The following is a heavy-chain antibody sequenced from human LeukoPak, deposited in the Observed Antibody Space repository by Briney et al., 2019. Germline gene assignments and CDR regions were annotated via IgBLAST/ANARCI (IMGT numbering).Heavy chain of an antibody. CDR1: GGSISSSSYY. CDR2: IYYSGST. J-gene: IGHJ3*02. Sequence: SETLSLTCTVSGGSISSSSYYWGWIRQPPGKGLEWIGSIYYSGSTYYNPSLKGRVTISVDTSKNQFSLKLSSVTAADTAVYYCSRDLAAAATGGAFDIWGQGTMVTVSS. V-gene: IGHV4-39*02. CDR3: SRDLAAAATGGAFDI. D-gene: IGHD6-13*01.